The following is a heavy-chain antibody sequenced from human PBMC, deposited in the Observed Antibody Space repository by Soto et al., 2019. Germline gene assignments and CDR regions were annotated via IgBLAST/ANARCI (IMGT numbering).Heavy chain of an antibody. CDR2: ISYDGSNK. V-gene: IGHV3-30-3*01. Sequence: GGSLRLSCAASGFTFSSYAMHWVRQAPGKGLEWVAVISYDGSNKYYADSVKGRFTISRDNSKNTLYLQMNSLRAEDTAVYYYAREGNYYDSSGPQDYWGQGTLVTVSS. CDR3: AREGNYYDSSGPQDY. D-gene: IGHD3-22*01. CDR1: GFTFSSYA. J-gene: IGHJ4*02.